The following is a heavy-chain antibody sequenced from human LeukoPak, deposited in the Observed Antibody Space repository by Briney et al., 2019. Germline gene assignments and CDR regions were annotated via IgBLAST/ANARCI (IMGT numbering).Heavy chain of an antibody. CDR2: ISGSGGSI. D-gene: IGHD2-15*01. Sequence: GGSLRLSCAASGFTFSSHAMTWVRQAPGKGLEWVSTISGSGGSIHYADSVKGRFTISRDNSKNTLYLQMNGLRAEDTAVYYCAKDRYCSGGNCYSSFDSWGQGTLVTVSS. CDR1: GFTFSSHA. CDR3: AKDRYCSGGNCYSSFDS. J-gene: IGHJ4*02. V-gene: IGHV3-23*01.